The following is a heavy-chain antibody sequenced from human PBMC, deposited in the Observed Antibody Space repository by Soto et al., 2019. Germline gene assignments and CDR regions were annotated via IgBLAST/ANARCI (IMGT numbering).Heavy chain of an antibody. D-gene: IGHD2-2*01. Sequence: SETLSLTCTVSGGSVSSGNYYWSWIRQPPGKGLEWIGFIYYTGSTSYNPSLKSRVTISRDNSKNTLYLQMNTLRAEDTALYYCAVVPAAVSPYSDRWFDPWGQGTLVTVSS. CDR1: GGSVSSGNYY. V-gene: IGHV4-61*03. J-gene: IGHJ5*02. CDR2: IYYTGST. CDR3: AVVPAAVSPYSDRWFDP.